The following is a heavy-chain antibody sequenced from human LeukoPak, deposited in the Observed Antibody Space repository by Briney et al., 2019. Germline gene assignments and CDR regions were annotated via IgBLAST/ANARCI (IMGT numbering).Heavy chain of an antibody. V-gene: IGHV3-13*01. CDR1: GFTFSNYD. CDR2: IGTAGNT. J-gene: IGHJ4*02. D-gene: IGHD6-19*01. CDR3: ARVRSDSSGWYRVLD. Sequence: GGSLRLSCAASGFTFSNYDMHWVRQGTGKSLEWVSAIGTAGNTAYAGSVQGRFTISRENAKNSLYLQMNSLRAGDTAVYYCARVRSDSSGWYRVLDWGQGTLVTVSS.